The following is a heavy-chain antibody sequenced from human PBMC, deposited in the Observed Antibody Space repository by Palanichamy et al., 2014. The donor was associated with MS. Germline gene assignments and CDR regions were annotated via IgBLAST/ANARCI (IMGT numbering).Heavy chain of an antibody. CDR2: IKSNADGGAT. CDR3: TTDAYDFWSGYSNWFDP. CDR1: GSTFSSAW. V-gene: IGHV3-15*07. D-gene: IGHD3-3*01. J-gene: IGHJ5*02. Sequence: EVQLVESGGALVKPGGSLRLSCAASGSTFSSAWMNWVRQVPGKGLEWVARIKSNADGGATHYAAPVEGRFTISRDDSKNTLYLQMNSLRTEDTAVYYCTTDAYDFWSGYSNWFDPWGQGTLVTVSS.